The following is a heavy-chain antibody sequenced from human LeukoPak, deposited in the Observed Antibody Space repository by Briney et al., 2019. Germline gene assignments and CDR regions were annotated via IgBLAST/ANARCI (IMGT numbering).Heavy chain of an antibody. Sequence: GGSLRLSCAASGFTFSSYALSWIRQAPGKGLEWVSYISSSGSTIYYADSVKGRFTISRDNAKNSLYLQMNSLRAEDTAVYYCASYGSGSYSEAFDIWGQGTMVTVSS. V-gene: IGHV3-11*01. D-gene: IGHD3-10*01. CDR3: ASYGSGSYSEAFDI. CDR1: GFTFSSYA. CDR2: ISSSGSTI. J-gene: IGHJ3*02.